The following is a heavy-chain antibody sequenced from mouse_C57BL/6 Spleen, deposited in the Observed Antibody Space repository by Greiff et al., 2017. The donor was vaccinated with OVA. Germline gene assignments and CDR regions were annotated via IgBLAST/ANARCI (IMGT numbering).Heavy chain of an antibody. CDR3: ARLEDSSGYAWFAY. CDR1: GYTFTSYW. J-gene: IGHJ3*01. Sequence: QVQLQQPGAELVKPGASVKMSCKASGYTFTSYWITWVKQRPGQGLEWIGDIYPGSGSTNYNEKFKSKATLTVDPSSSTAHMHLSSLTSEDSAVYYGARLEDSSGYAWFAYWGQGTLVTVSA. V-gene: IGHV1-55*01. D-gene: IGHD3-2*02. CDR2: IYPGSGST.